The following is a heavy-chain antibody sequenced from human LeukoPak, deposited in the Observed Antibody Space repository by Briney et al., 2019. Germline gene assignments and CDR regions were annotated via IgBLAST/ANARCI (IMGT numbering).Heavy chain of an antibody. CDR2: IYSGGST. CDR3: ARGGDYGDYLG. Sequence: PGGSLRLSCVASGFNFSDYYMSWIRLTPGKGLEWVSVIYSGGSTYYADSVKGRFTISRDNSKNTLYLQMNSLRAEDTAVYYCARGGDYGDYLGWGQGTLVTVSS. D-gene: IGHD4-17*01. CDR1: GFNFSDYY. J-gene: IGHJ4*02. V-gene: IGHV3-53*01.